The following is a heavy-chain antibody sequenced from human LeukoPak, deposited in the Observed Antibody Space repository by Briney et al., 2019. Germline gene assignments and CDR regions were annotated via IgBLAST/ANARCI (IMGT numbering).Heavy chain of an antibody. V-gene: IGHV4-59*01. Sequence: SETLSLTCTVFGGSISSYYWSWVRQPPGKGRAWVGYIYYSGTTNYNPSLKSRVTISVDTSKNQFSLKLSSVTAADTAVYYCARGVYIAAAQYGYWGQGTLVTVSS. D-gene: IGHD6-13*01. CDR3: ARGVYIAAAQYGY. CDR2: IYYSGTT. J-gene: IGHJ4*02. CDR1: GGSISSYY.